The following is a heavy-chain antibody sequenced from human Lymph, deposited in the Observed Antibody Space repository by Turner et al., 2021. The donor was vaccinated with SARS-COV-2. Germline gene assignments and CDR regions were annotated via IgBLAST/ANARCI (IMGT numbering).Heavy chain of an antibody. CDR1: GGTFSTYV. V-gene: IGHV1-69*10. CDR3: AGNHGGTYDAFVS. D-gene: IGHD1-26*01. CDR2: TFPILVKP. Sequence: QVQLVQSGAEVKKPGSSVKVSCKASGGTFSTYVISWVRQAPGQGLEWLGGTFPILVKPTSARRSQGRVPIPADKPTGTANRGLGSRGLEETACYHCAGNHGGTYDAFVSGAKGQWSPSLQ. J-gene: IGHJ3*01.